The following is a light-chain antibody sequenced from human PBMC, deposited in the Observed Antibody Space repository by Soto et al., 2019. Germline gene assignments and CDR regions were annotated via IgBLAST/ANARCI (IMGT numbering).Light chain of an antibody. CDR2: DAS. Sequence: DIQMTQSPSTLSASVGDRVTITCRASQSISSWLAWYQQKPGKAPKLLIYDASSLESGVPSRFSGSGSGTEFTLTISSLQPDDFATYYCQQYNSEFGPGTKVDIK. CDR1: QSISSW. CDR3: QQYNSE. V-gene: IGKV1-5*01. J-gene: IGKJ3*01.